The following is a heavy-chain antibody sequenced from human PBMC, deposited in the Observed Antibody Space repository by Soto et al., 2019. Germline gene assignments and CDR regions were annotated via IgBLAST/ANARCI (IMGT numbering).Heavy chain of an antibody. Sequence: GGSLRLSCAASGFTFSSYGMHWVRQAPGKGLEGVAVISDDGSNKYYADSVKGRFTISRDNSKNTLYLQMNSLRAEDTAVYYCAKDRAMTTVSYFDYWGQGTLVTVSS. CDR1: GFTFSSYG. J-gene: IGHJ4*02. D-gene: IGHD4-17*01. V-gene: IGHV3-30*18. CDR3: AKDRAMTTVSYFDY. CDR2: ISDDGSNK.